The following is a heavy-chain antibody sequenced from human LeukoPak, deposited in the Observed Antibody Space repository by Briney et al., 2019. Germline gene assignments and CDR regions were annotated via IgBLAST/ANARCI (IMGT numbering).Heavy chain of an antibody. J-gene: IGHJ4*02. CDR2: ISDSGNT. Sequence: GGSLRLSCAASGFTLSSYAMSWVRQAPGKGLEWVSAISDSGNTYHADSVKGRFTISRDSSKNTLFLQMNRLRPEDAAVYYCAKAPVTTCRGAYCYPFDYWGRGTLVTVSS. D-gene: IGHD2-21*01. V-gene: IGHV3-23*01. CDR1: GFTLSSYA. CDR3: AKAPVTTCRGAYCYPFDY.